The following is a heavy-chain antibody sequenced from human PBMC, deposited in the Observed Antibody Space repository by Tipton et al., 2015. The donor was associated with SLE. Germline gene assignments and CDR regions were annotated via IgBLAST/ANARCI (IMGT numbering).Heavy chain of an antibody. Sequence: LRLSCTVSGGYISLHYWSWIRQPPGKGLEWIGYMKHGGGGNYNPSLASRVTISVDKSKNQFSLKMTSLTPADTAVYYCARITSYSGSYTPDYWGQGTLVTVS. CDR3: ARITSYSGSYTPDY. CDR2: MKHGGGG. CDR1: GGYISLHY. J-gene: IGHJ4*02. V-gene: IGHV4-59*11. D-gene: IGHD1-26*01.